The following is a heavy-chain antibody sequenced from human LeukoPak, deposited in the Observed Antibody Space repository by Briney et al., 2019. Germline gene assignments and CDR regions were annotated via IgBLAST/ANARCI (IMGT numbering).Heavy chain of an antibody. Sequence: ASVKVSCKASGYTFTSYDINWVRQATGQGLEWMGWMNPNSGNTGYAQKFHGRVTITRNTSISTAYMELSRLRSDDTAVYYCATTFLMVYAIMFDYWGQGTLVTVSS. CDR3: ATTFLMVYAIMFDY. CDR1: GYTFTSYD. V-gene: IGHV1-8*03. D-gene: IGHD2-8*01. CDR2: MNPNSGNT. J-gene: IGHJ4*02.